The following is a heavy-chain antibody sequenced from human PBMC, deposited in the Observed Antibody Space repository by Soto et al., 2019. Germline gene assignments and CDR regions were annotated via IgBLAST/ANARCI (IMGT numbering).Heavy chain of an antibody. CDR3: VKGGPTVIYFDH. J-gene: IGHJ4*02. V-gene: IGHV3-23*01. CDR1: GFSFGSYA. CDR2: IGGYGHTT. D-gene: IGHD4-17*01. Sequence: EVQLLESGGGLVQPGGSLRLSCAASGFSFGSYAMTWVRQAPGKGLEWVSSIGGYGHTTHYAEFVQGRLIISRDDSEKTMDLQMNSLRVEDTAVYYCVKGGPTVIYFDHWGQGRLVSVSS.